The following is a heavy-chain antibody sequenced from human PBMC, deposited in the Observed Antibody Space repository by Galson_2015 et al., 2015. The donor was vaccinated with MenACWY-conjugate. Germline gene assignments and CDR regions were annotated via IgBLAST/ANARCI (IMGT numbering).Heavy chain of an antibody. Sequence: CAISGDSVSSNSATWTWFRQSPAGGLEWLGRTYYRSKWNIDYAVSMKSRITINPDTSRNQFSLQLNSVTPEDAAVYYCAKYGAYVPPHNYRGVDVWGQGTTVSVSS. CDR1: GDSVSSNSAT. V-gene: IGHV6-1*01. CDR3: AKYGAYVPPHNYRGVDV. D-gene: IGHD4-17*01. J-gene: IGHJ6*01. CDR2: TYYRSKWNI.